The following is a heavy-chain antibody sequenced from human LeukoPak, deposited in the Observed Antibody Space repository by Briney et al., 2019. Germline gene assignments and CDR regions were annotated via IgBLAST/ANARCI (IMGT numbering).Heavy chain of an antibody. CDR2: ISGDGGST. Sequence: PGGSLRLSCAPSGFTLDDYAMHWVRQAPGKGLEWVSLISGDGGSTYYADSVKGRLTISRDNSKNSLYLQMNSLRTEDTALYYCAKDGPRDTLDSWGQGTLVTVSS. CDR1: GFTLDDYA. J-gene: IGHJ4*02. D-gene: IGHD5-18*01. CDR3: AKDGPRDTLDS. V-gene: IGHV3-43*02.